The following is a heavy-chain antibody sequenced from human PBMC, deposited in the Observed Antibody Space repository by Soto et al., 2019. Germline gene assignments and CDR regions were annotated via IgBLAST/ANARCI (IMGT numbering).Heavy chain of an antibody. V-gene: IGHV4-30-4*01. CDR2: ISSIGST. CDR1: GGSISSGDYF. Sequence: QVQLQESGPGLVKPSQTLSLTCTVSGGSISSGDYFWSWIRQSPGKGLEWIGYISSIGSTYYNPSLKSRVSVSSDSSKNQFSLKLSSVTTTDTAVYYCARGLVIRTYSYHGMDVWGQGTTVTVAS. CDR3: ARGLVIRTYSYHGMDV. J-gene: IGHJ6*02. D-gene: IGHD3-9*01.